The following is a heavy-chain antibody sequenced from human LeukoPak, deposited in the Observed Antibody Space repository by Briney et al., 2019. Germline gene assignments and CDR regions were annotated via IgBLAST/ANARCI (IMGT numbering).Heavy chain of an antibody. D-gene: IGHD6-13*01. CDR2: IYYTGT. V-gene: IGHV4-59*02. J-gene: IGHJ5*02. CDR1: GGSVTDYY. Sequence: SETLSLTCTVSGGSVTDYYWSWIRQSPGKGLEWIGYIYYTGTSYNPSLKSRVTISVDTSKNQFSLKLSSVTAADTAVYYCARDSSSPRPYILYNWFDPWGQGTLVTVSS. CDR3: ARDSSSPRPYILYNWFDP.